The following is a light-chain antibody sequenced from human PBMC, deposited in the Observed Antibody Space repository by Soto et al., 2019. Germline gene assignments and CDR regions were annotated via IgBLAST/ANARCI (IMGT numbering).Light chain of an antibody. CDR2: EVT. Sequence: QLVLTQPASVSGSPGQSITISCTGTSSDVGSYNYVSWYQHYPGKAPKLIIYEVTNRPSGVSNRFSGSKSGNTASLTISGLQAEDEADYYCSSYTSSTTLYVFATGTKLTVL. J-gene: IGLJ1*01. CDR3: SSYTSSTTLYV. V-gene: IGLV2-14*01. CDR1: SSDVGSYNY.